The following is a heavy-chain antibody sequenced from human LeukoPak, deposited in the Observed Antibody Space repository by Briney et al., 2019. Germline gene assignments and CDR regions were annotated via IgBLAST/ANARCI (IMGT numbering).Heavy chain of an antibody. CDR2: IHYSGST. Sequence: PSETLSLTSTVSGGSITSRTYYWGWIRQPPGKGLEWIGSIHYSGSTYYSPSLKSRVTISVDTSKNQFSLMLRSVTAADTAVYYCTRVECTDGSCYTFDYWGPGTLVIVSS. CDR1: GGSITSRTYY. D-gene: IGHD2-15*01. V-gene: IGHV4-39*07. CDR3: TRVECTDGSCYTFDY. J-gene: IGHJ4*02.